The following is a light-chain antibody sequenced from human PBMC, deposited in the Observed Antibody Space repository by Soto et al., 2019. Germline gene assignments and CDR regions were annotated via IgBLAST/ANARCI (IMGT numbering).Light chain of an antibody. Sequence: EVVLTQSPVTLSLSPGERATLSCRASQTVSNNYLAWYQQKPGQAPRLLIFGASVRATGIPDRFSGSVSGTDFTLTISRLETKDFAVYYCQHYGSSPPYPFGKGTKLEIK. CDR3: QHYGSSPPYP. J-gene: IGKJ2*01. CDR2: GAS. V-gene: IGKV3-20*01. CDR1: QTVSNNY.